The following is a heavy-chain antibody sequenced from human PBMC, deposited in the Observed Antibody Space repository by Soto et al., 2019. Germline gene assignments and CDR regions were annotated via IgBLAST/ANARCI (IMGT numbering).Heavy chain of an antibody. CDR3: ARAVGARRDWFDP. V-gene: IGHV1-46*01. CDR2: INPSGGST. D-gene: IGHD1-26*01. Sequence: ASVKVSCKASGYTFTSYYMHWVRQAPGQGLEWMGIINPSGGSTSYAQKFQGRVTMTRDTYTSTVYMELSSLRSEDTAVYYCARAVGARRDWFDPWGQGTLVTVSS. J-gene: IGHJ5*02. CDR1: GYTFTSYY.